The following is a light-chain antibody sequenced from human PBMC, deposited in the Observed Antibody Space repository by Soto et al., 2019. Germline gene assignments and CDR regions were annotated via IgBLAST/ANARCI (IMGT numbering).Light chain of an antibody. CDR1: QSVNSNF. Sequence: EIVLTQSPGTLSLSPGDRATLSCRASQSVNSNFLAWYQQKPGQAPRLLIYGASNRATGIPDTFSGSGSGTDFTLTISRLEPGDFAVYYCQQYGTSPWTFGQGTKVDIK. CDR3: QQYGTSPWT. V-gene: IGKV3-20*01. CDR2: GAS. J-gene: IGKJ1*01.